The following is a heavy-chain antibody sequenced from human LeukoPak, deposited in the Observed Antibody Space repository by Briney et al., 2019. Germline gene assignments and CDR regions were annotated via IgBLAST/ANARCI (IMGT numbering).Heavy chain of an antibody. CDR1: GYTFTGYY. CDR3: ARARYVNYYHSSGYSYRMDV. J-gene: IGHJ6*02. CDR2: INPISGGT. Sequence: ASVKVSCKASGYTFTGYYMHWVRQAPGQGLEWMGWINPISGGTNYAQKFQGRVTMTRDTSISAAYMELSRLRSDDTAVYYCARARYVNYYHSSGYSYRMDVRLQGTTVTVCS. D-gene: IGHD3-22*01. V-gene: IGHV1-2*02.